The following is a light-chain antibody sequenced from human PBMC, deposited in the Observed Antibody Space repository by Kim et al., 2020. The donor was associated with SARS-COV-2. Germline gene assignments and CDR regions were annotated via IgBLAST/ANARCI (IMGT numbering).Light chain of an antibody. CDR2: YND. CDR1: SANIGNNA. J-gene: IGLJ3*02. CDR3: ETWDDSVNGWV. V-gene: IGLV1-36*01. Sequence: QRVTISCSGNSANIGNNAVNWYQQFPGKAPKLLIYYNDLLSSGVADRFSGSKSSTSASLAISGLQSEDEADYYCETWDDSVNGWVFGGGTQLTVL.